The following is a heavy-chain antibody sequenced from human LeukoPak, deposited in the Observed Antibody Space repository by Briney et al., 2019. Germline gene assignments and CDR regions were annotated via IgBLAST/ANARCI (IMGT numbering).Heavy chain of an antibody. CDR1: GFTFSNYA. V-gene: IGHV3-23*01. J-gene: IGHJ4*02. CDR2: ISDDGGDT. D-gene: IGHD1-1*01. CDR3: GRDWKLDY. Sequence: GGSLRLSCAGSGFTFSNYAMSWVRQAPGKGLEWVSAISDDGGDTKYAESVKGRFTISRDNSRNRLYLQMNSLRVEDTAIYYCGRDWKLDYWGQGILVTVSS.